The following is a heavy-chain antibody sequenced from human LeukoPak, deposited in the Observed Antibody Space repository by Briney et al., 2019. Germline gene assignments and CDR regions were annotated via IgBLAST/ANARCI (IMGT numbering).Heavy chain of an antibody. V-gene: IGHV4-4*02. CDR2: IYHSGST. Sequence: SETLSLTCAASGGSISSSNWWSWVRQPPGRGLEWIGEIYHSGSTNYNPSLKSRVTISVDKSKNQFSLKLSSVTAADTAVYYCARKFVSDGDPFDYWGQGTLVTVSS. CDR1: GGSISSSNW. D-gene: IGHD4-17*01. J-gene: IGHJ4*02. CDR3: ARKFVSDGDPFDY.